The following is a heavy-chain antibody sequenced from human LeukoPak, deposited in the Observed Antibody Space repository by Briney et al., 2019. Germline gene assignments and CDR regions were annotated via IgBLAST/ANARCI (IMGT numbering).Heavy chain of an antibody. V-gene: IGHV1-18*04. CDR2: ISAYNGNT. Sequence: GASVKVSCKASGYTFTSYYMHWVRQAPGQGLEWMGWISAYNGNTNYAQKLQGRVTMTTDTSTSTAYMELRSLRSDDTAVYYCARGRRISIVGAGGGWFDPWGQGTLVTVSS. CDR1: GYTFTSYY. D-gene: IGHD1-26*01. J-gene: IGHJ5*02. CDR3: ARGRRISIVGAGGGWFDP.